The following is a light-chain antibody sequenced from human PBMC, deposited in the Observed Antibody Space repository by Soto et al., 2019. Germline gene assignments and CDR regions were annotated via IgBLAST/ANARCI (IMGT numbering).Light chain of an antibody. Sequence: NFMLTQPHSVSESPGKTVTISCTRSSGSIVSNYVQWYQQRPGSAPTTVIYEDTQRPSGVPDRFSGSIDSSSNSASLTISGLKTEDESDYYCQSYDDTNVVFGGGTKLTVL. CDR3: QSYDDTNVV. CDR2: EDT. CDR1: SGSIVSNY. V-gene: IGLV6-57*04. J-gene: IGLJ2*01.